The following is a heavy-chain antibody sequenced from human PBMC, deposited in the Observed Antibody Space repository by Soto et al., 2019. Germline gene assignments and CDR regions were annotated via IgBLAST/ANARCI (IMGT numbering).Heavy chain of an antibody. CDR3: ARRHWFSFDY. J-gene: IGHJ4*02. V-gene: IGHV4-39*01. Sequence: QLQLQESGPGLVKPSETLSLTCTVSGGSISSSSYYWGWIRQPPGKGLEWIGSISSSGSTYYKPSLKSRVAMSVYTSKIQFSIKLTSVTAADTAVYYCARRHWFSFDYWGQGTLVTVSS. D-gene: IGHD3-9*01. CDR1: GGSISSSSYY. CDR2: ISSSGST.